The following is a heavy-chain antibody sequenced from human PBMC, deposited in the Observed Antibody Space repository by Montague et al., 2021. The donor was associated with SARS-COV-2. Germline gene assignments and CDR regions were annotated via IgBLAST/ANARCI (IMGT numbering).Heavy chain of an antibody. CDR3: ARELTTVTTSYFDY. CDR2: ISSSSSYI. V-gene: IGHV3-21*01. J-gene: IGHJ4*02. Sequence: SLRLSCAASGFPFSSYTMNWVRQAPGKGLEWVSSISSSSSYIYYXDSVKGRFTISRDNAKNSLYLQMNSLRAEDTAVYYCARELTTVTTSYFDYWGQGTLVTVSS. D-gene: IGHD4-17*01. CDR1: GFPFSSYT.